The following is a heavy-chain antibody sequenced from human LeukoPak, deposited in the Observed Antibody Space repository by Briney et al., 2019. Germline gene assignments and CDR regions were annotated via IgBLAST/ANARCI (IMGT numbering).Heavy chain of an antibody. CDR3: ARWRYSSSWFLSYYFDY. V-gene: IGHV4-59*01. J-gene: IGHJ4*02. Sequence: SETLSLTCTVSGGSISSYYWSWIRQPPGKGLEWIGYIYYSGSTNYNPSLKSRVTISVDTSKNQLSLKLSSVTAADTAVYYCARWRYSSSWFLSYYFDYWGQGTLVTVSS. CDR1: GGSISSYY. CDR2: IYYSGST. D-gene: IGHD6-13*01.